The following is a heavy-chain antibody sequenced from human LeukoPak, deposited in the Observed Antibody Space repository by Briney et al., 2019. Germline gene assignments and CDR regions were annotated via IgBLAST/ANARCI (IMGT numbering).Heavy chain of an antibody. CDR3: ARNTTDTAFEN. Sequence: PSETLTLTCAVSGDSISSYRYYWGWIRQPPGKGLEWIGSIYNSGSTSYNPSLKSRVTISVDTSKNQFSLKVNSVTAADTAIYYCARNTTDTAFENWGPGRLVTVSS. D-gene: IGHD1-14*01. J-gene: IGHJ4*02. CDR1: GDSISSYRYY. CDR2: IYNSGST. V-gene: IGHV4-39*01.